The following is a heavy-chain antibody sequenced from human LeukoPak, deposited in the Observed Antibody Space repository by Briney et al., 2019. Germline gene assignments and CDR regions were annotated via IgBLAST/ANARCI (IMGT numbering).Heavy chain of an antibody. CDR3: GRSDGGNSGFQ. Sequence: ASVKVSCKASGYPFTNYDFNWVRQATGQGLEWMGWMNPDSGKTGYAQKFQGRVTMTRDTSISTAYMELSSLRSDDTAVYYCGRSDGGNSGFQWGQGTLVTVSS. CDR2: MNPDSGKT. D-gene: IGHD4-23*01. J-gene: IGHJ4*02. CDR1: GYPFTNYD. V-gene: IGHV1-8*01.